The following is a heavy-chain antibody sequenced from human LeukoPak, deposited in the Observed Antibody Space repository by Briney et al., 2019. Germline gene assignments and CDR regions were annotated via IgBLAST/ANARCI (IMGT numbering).Heavy chain of an antibody. CDR1: GESLSGYY. Sequence: PSETLSLTCAVYGESLSGYYWSRIRQPPGKGLEWIGSIYYSGSTYYNPSPKSRVTISVDTSKNQFSLKLSSVTAADTAVYYCARQVPIDDYVWGSYRSPPEYFQHRRQGTLVTVSS. CDR3: ARQVPIDDYVWGSYRSPPEYFQH. J-gene: IGHJ1*01. D-gene: IGHD3-16*02. V-gene: IGHV4-39*01. CDR2: IYYSGST.